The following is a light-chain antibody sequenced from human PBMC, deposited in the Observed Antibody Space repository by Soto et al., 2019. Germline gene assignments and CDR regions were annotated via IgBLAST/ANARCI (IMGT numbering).Light chain of an antibody. J-gene: IGLJ3*02. CDR1: SGSIASNY. CDR3: QSYDATNQV. Sequence: NFMLTQPHSVSESPGKTVTISCTRSSGSIASNYVQWYQQRPGSSPTTVIYEDNQRPSGVPDRFSGSIDSSSNSASLTISGLETEDEADYYCQSYDATNQVFGGGTKRTVL. V-gene: IGLV6-57*01. CDR2: EDN.